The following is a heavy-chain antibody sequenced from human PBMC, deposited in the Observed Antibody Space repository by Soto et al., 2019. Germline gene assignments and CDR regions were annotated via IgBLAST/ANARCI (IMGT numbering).Heavy chain of an antibody. CDR2: ITTGGINT. V-gene: IGHV3-23*01. J-gene: IGHJ4*02. D-gene: IGHD4-4*01. CDR3: GKVMTDYSKAVGDD. CDR1: GFTFSSYA. Sequence: GGSLGLSCATSGFTFSSYAMTWVRQAPGKGLEWVSSITTGGINTHYADFVRGRFTISRDNSKNTVYLEMKTLSAEDTAVYYCGKVMTDYSKAVGDDWGQGTLVTVSS.